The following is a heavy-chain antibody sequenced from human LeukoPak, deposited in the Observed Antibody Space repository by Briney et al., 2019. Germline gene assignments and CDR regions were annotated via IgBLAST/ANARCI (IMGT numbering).Heavy chain of an antibody. CDR1: GFTFSSYA. D-gene: IGHD1-26*01. J-gene: IGHJ4*02. CDR2: ISYDGSNK. Sequence: GRSLRLSCAASGFTFSSYAMHWVRQAPGKGLEWVAVISYDGSNKYYADSVKGRLTISRDNSRNTLYLQMNSLRAEDTAVYFCARGYNSRAATTDCCPLDYWGQGTLVTVSS. V-gene: IGHV3-30*14. CDR3: ARGYNSRAATTDCCPLDY.